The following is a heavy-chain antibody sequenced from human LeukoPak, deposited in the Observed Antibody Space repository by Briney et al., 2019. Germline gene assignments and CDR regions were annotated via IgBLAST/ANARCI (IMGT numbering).Heavy chain of an antibody. CDR2: ISHTGSPI. V-gene: IGHV3-11*01. CDR3: LRRGRELDY. CDR1: GFTFSDYY. J-gene: IGHJ4*02. Sequence: GGSLRLSCAASGFTFSDYYMGWIRQAPGKGLGWVAYISHTGSPIYYADSVEGRFAISRDNAKNSLFLQMNSLRAEDTAVYYCLRRGRELDYWGQGTLVPVSS.